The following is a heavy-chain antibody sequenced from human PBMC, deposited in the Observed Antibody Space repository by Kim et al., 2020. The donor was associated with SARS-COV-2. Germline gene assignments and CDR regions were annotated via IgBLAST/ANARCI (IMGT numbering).Heavy chain of an antibody. J-gene: IGHJ1*01. CDR3: AIRLRMNGTTSEH. D-gene: IGHD1-7*01. Sequence: GGSLRLSCAASGFTFSDYVMSWVRQAPGKGLEWVSTIRGSGSSTYYADSVRGRFTISRDNSKNTLYLQMNSLRVEDTAVYFCAIRLRMNGTTSEHWGQGTVVTLSS. CDR2: IRGSGSST. CDR1: GFTFSDYV. V-gene: IGHV3-23*01.